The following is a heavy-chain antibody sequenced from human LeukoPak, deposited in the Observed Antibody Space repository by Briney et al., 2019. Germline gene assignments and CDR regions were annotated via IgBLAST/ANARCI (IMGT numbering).Heavy chain of an antibody. CDR3: ARKIGGAVAGNWYFDL. CDR1: GFTFSSYA. D-gene: IGHD6-19*01. CDR2: VSYDGSNK. Sequence: PGGSLRLSCAASGFTFSSYAMHWVRQAPGKGLEWVAVVSYDGSNKYYADSVKGRFTISRDNSKNTLYLQMNSLRAEETAVYYCARKIGGAVAGNWYFDLWGRGTLVIVSS. V-gene: IGHV3-30-3*01. J-gene: IGHJ2*01.